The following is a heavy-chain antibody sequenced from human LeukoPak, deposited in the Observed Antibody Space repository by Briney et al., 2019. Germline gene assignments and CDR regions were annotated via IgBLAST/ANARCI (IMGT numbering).Heavy chain of an antibody. V-gene: IGHV3-23*01. J-gene: IGHJ4*02. Sequence: GGSLRLSRAASGFTFSRYAMSWVRQAPGKGLEWVSAISGSGGSTYYADSVKGRFTISRDNSKNTLYLQMNSLRAADTAVHYFAKDDNTYYYDSSGYNGDWGQGTLVTVSS. CDR2: ISGSGGST. D-gene: IGHD3-22*01. CDR3: AKDDNTYYYDSSGYNGD. CDR1: GFTFSRYA.